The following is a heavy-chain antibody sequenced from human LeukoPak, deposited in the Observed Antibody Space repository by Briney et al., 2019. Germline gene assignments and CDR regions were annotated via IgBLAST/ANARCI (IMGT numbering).Heavy chain of an antibody. D-gene: IGHD3-22*01. CDR2: ISYDGSNK. V-gene: IGHV3-30-3*01. CDR3: ARDRFNYYDSSGYDFDY. Sequence: GGSLRLSCAASGFTFSSYAMHWVRQAPGKGLEWVAVISYDGSNKYYADSVKGRFTISRDNSKNTLYLQMNSLRAEDTAVYYCARDRFNYYDSSGYDFDYWGQGTLVTVSS. J-gene: IGHJ4*02. CDR1: GFTFSSYA.